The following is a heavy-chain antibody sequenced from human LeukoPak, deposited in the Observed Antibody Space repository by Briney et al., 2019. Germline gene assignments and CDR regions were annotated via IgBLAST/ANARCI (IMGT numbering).Heavy chain of an antibody. D-gene: IGHD6-19*01. CDR2: ISSNGGST. CDR3: VKDTVAGTPTYYFDY. J-gene: IGHJ4*02. V-gene: IGHV3-64D*06. Sequence: GGSLRLSCSASGFTFSSYAMHWVRQAPGKGLEYVSAISSNGGSTYYADSMKGRFTISRDNSKNTLYHQMSSLRAEDTAVYYCVKDTVAGTPTYYFDYWGQGTLVTVSS. CDR1: GFTFSSYA.